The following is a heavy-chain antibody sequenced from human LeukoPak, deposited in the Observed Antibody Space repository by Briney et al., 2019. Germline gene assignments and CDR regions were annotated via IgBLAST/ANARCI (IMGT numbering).Heavy chain of an antibody. CDR2: INHSGST. Sequence: SETLSLTCAVYGCSFSGYYWSWIRQPPGKGLEWIGEINHSGSTNYNPSLKSRVTISVDTSKNQFSLKLSSVTAADTAVYYCARGPTIFGVVSPNQDYWGQGTLVTVSS. D-gene: IGHD3-3*01. CDR3: ARGPTIFGVVSPNQDY. J-gene: IGHJ4*02. V-gene: IGHV4-34*01. CDR1: GCSFSGYY.